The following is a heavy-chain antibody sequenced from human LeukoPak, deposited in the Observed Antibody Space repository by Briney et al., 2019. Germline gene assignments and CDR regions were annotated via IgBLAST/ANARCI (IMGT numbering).Heavy chain of an antibody. J-gene: IGHJ5*02. CDR1: GGSISSYY. CDR2: IFYSGST. Sequence: PLETLSLTCTVSGGSISSYYWSWIRQPPGKGLEWIGYIFYSGSTYYNPSLKSRVTISVDTSKNQFSLKLNSVTAADTAVYYCARNRYYYGSGNYGVPNWFDPWGQGTLVTVSS. CDR3: ARNRYYYGSGNYGVPNWFDP. V-gene: IGHV4-59*08. D-gene: IGHD3-10*01.